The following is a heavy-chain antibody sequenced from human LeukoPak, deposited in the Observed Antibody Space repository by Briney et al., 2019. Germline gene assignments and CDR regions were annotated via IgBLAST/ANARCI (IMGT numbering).Heavy chain of an antibody. CDR2: ISAYNGNT. V-gene: IGHV1-18*01. D-gene: IGHD1-26*01. J-gene: IGHJ6*03. Sequence: ASVKVSCKASGYTFTNYAMNWVRQAPGQGLEWMGWISAYNGNTNYAQKLQGRVTMTTDTSTSTAYMELRSLRSDDTAVYYCARREDGYYYYYMDVWGKGTTVTVSS. CDR1: GYTFTNYA. CDR3: ARREDGYYYYYMDV.